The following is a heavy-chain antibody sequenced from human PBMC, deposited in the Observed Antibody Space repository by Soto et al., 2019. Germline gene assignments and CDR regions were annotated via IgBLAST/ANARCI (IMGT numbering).Heavy chain of an antibody. V-gene: IGHV4-34*01. J-gene: IGHJ5*02. Sequence: SETLSLTCTVSGGSFSDSFCNWIRQPPGKGLEWIGEIHHSGISNYNPSLKSRVTMSVDTSKNQFSLKMTSVTAADTAVYYCAVTGTYNWFDPWGQGTLVTVSS. CDR1: GGSFSDSF. D-gene: IGHD7-27*01. CDR3: AVTGTYNWFDP. CDR2: IHHSGIS.